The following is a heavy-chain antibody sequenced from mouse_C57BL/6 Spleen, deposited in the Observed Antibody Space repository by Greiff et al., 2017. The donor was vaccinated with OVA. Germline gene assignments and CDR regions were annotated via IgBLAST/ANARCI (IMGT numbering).Heavy chain of an antibody. CDR2: IWSDGST. CDR1: GFSLTSYG. D-gene: IGHD2-3*01. CDR3: ARRGDGYYEDYAMDY. J-gene: IGHJ4*01. V-gene: IGHV2-6*03. Sequence: QVQLQQSGPGLVAPSQSLSITCTVSGFSLTSYGVHWVRQPPGKGLEWLVVIWSDGSTTYNSALKSRLSISKDNSKSQVFLKMNSLQTDDTAMYYCARRGDGYYEDYAMDYWGQGTSVTVSS.